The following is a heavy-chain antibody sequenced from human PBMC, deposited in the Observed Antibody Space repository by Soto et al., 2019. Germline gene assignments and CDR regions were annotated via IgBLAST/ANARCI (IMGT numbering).Heavy chain of an antibody. CDR2: TYYKSKWYY. J-gene: IGHJ6*03. CDR1: GDSVSSTSAG. CDR3: ARGSWDDVSGHYYMDV. V-gene: IGHV6-1*01. D-gene: IGHD1-1*01. Sequence: SQTLSITCDISGDSVSSTSAGWNWIRQTPSRGLEWLGRTYYKSKWYYTYAASVKSRITVSPDTSKNQFSLQLTSVTPEDTAVYYCARGSWDDVSGHYYMDVWDKGTTVTVSS.